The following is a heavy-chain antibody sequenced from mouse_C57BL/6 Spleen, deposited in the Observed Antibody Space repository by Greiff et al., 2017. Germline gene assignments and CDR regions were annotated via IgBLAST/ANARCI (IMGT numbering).Heavy chain of an antibody. CDR3: ARRGYGSSYYYAMDY. J-gene: IGHJ4*01. D-gene: IGHD1-1*01. Sequence: EVMLVESGGGLVQPGGSLKLSCAASGFTFSDYGMAWVRQAPRKGPEWVAFISNLAYSIYYADTVTGRFTISRENAKNTLYLEMSSLRSEDTAMYYCARRGYGSSYYYAMDYWGQGTSVTVSS. CDR1: GFTFSDYG. V-gene: IGHV5-15*01. CDR2: ISNLAYSI.